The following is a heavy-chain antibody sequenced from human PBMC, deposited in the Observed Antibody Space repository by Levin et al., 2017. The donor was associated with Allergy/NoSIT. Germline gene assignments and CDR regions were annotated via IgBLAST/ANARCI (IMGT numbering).Heavy chain of an antibody. CDR2: INPSGGST. J-gene: IGHJ6*03. Sequence: VASVKVSCKASGYTFTSYYMHWVRQAPGQGLEWMGIINPSGGSTSYAQKFQGRVTMTRDTSTSTVYMELSSLRSEDTAVYYCARDRNPLGSTEIMDVWGKGTTVTVSS. CDR3: ARDRNPLGSTEIMDV. V-gene: IGHV1-46*03. CDR1: GYTFTSYY. D-gene: IGHD1-14*01.